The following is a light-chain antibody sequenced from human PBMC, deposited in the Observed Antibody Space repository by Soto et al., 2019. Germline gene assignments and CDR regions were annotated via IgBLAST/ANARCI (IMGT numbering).Light chain of an antibody. Sequence: QSALTQPASVSGSPGQSITISCTGTISDVGSHNLVSWYQQHPDKAPKLIIYEVNERPSGVSSRFSGSKSGNTASLTVSGLQPDDEADYRCCSFAGSNPFPYVFGTGTKVTVL. J-gene: IGLJ1*01. V-gene: IGLV2-23*02. CDR1: ISDVGSHNL. CDR3: CSFAGSNPFPYV. CDR2: EVN.